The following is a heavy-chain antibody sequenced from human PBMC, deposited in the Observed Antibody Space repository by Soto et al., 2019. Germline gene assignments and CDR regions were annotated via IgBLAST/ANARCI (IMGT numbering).Heavy chain of an antibody. CDR1: GYTFTSYY. CDR3: ARAGYCSGGSCFHGNFDY. Sequence: QVQLVQSGAEVKKPGASVKVSCKGSGYTFTSYYMQWVRQAPGQGLEWMGIINPNGGSTTYAQKFQGRVTMTRDTSTSTVYMEVSGLRSEDTAVYYCARAGYCSGGSCFHGNFDYWGQGTLVTVSS. V-gene: IGHV1-46*01. D-gene: IGHD2-15*01. CDR2: INPNGGST. J-gene: IGHJ4*02.